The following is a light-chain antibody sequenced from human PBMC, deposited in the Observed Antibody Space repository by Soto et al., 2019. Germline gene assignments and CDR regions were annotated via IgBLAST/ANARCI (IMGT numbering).Light chain of an antibody. CDR1: QSVGSY. Sequence: EIVLTQSPATLSLSPGERATLSCRASQSVGSYLAWYQQKPGRAPRLLIYDASNRATGIPARFSGGGSGTDFALTISRLEPEDFAIYYCQQRFNWPWTLGQGTNVEIK. CDR2: DAS. J-gene: IGKJ1*01. V-gene: IGKV3-11*01. CDR3: QQRFNWPWT.